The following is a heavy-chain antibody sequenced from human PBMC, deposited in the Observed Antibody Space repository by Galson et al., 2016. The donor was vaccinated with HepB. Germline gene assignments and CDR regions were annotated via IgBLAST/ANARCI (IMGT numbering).Heavy chain of an antibody. J-gene: IGHJ6*02. D-gene: IGHD3-16*02. CDR3: ATKGSHYDSAWGNDRFRANGLDV. CDR1: GYTFSSYD. V-gene: IGHV1-8*01. Sequence: SVKVSCKASGYTFSSYDINWVRLAPGQGLEWVGWMNPKRGNTGYAPKFQGRVTMTRDTSINTAYMELSSLTSEDTAMYYCATKGSHYDSAWGNDRFRANGLDVWGQGTTVTVS. CDR2: MNPKRGNT.